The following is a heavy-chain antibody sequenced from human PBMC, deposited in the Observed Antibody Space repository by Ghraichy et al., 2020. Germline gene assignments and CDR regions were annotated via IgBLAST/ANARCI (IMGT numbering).Heavy chain of an antibody. CDR2: ISGSGDDS. J-gene: IGHJ4*02. V-gene: IGHV3-23*01. D-gene: IGHD1-14*01. Sequence: SCAASGFTFRNYAMSWVRQAPGKGLEWVSAISGSGDDSYYTESVKGRFTISRDNSKNTLSLQMNSLRAEDTAVYYCVVWAFDYWGQGTLVTVSS. CDR1: GFTFRNYA. CDR3: VVWAFDY.